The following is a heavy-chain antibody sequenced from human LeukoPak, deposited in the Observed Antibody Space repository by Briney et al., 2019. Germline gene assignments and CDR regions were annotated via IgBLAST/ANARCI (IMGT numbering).Heavy chain of an antibody. D-gene: IGHD3-9*01. Sequence: PSETLSLTCAVYGGSFSGYYWSWIRQPPGKGLEWIGEINHSGSTNYNPSLKSRVTISVDTSKNQFSLKLSSVTAADTAVYYCARRGRALRYFDWLSTPFDPWGQGTLVTVSS. J-gene: IGHJ5*02. CDR1: GGSFSGYY. CDR3: ARRGRALRYFDWLSTPFDP. CDR2: INHSGST. V-gene: IGHV4-34*01.